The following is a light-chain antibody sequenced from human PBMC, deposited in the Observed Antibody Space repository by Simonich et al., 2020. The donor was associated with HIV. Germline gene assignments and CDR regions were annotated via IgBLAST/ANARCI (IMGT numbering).Light chain of an antibody. CDR2: AAS. V-gene: IGKV1-39*01. CDR3: QQIYSTPLT. Sequence: DIQMTQSPSSLSASVGNRVTITCRASQGVGNSLAWYHQKPGKAPKILIYAASSLQSGVPSRFSGSGSGTDFALTISSLQPEDFATYFCQQIYSTPLTFGGGTKLEIK. CDR1: QGVGNS. J-gene: IGKJ4*01.